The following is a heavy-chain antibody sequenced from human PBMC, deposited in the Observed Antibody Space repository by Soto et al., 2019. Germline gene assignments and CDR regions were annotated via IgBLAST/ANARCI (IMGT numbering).Heavy chain of an antibody. V-gene: IGHV3-30-3*01. J-gene: IGHJ5*02. CDR1: GFTFSSYA. CDR2: ISYDGTNK. D-gene: IGHD5-18*01. Sequence: PVGSLRLSCAASGFTFSSYAMSWVRQAPGKGLEWVALISYDGTNKYYADSVKGRITISRDNSKHTLYLQMNSLRPEDTAVYYCARDSQAGYSYGSLDLWGQGTRVTVSS. CDR3: ARDSQAGYSYGSLDL.